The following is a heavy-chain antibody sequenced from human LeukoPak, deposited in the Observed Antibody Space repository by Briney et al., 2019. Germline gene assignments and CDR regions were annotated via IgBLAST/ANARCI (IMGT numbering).Heavy chain of an antibody. D-gene: IGHD3-22*01. Sequence: GGSLRLSCAASGFTFSTYNMNWVRQAPGKGLEWLAYITSNINTIYYVDSVKGRFTISRDNAKNSLYLQMNSLRAEDTAVYYCVLGGYDSRYLGFDCWGQGTLVTVSS. J-gene: IGHJ4*02. CDR2: ITSNINTI. V-gene: IGHV3-48*04. CDR3: VLGGYDSRYLGFDC. CDR1: GFTFSTYN.